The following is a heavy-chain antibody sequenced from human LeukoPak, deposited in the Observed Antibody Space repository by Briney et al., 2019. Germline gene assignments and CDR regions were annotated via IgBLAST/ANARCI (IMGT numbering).Heavy chain of an antibody. V-gene: IGHV3-7*03. Sequence: PGGSLRLSCATSRFIFSSYWMTWVRRTPGKGLEWVASINQDGSDKYYVDSVKGRFTISRDNSKNTLYLQMNSLRAEDTAVYYCAQRGLGSPFDYWGQGTLVTVSS. D-gene: IGHD3-16*01. CDR3: AQRGLGSPFDY. CDR1: RFIFSSYW. CDR2: INQDGSDK. J-gene: IGHJ4*02.